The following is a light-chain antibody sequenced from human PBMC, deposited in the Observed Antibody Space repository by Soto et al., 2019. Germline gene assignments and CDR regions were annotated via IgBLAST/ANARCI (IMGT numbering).Light chain of an antibody. CDR3: YQDGSLPIA. V-gene: IGKV3-20*01. CDR2: SAS. Sequence: EIMLTQCPGTLSLSPGERATLSGRASQSLSGGYLAWFQQKPGQTTRLLIYSASNRVTDIPDRFGGSGSGTDLSFTTSSLAPEGFVVYYCYQDGSLPIAFGQGTRL. J-gene: IGKJ5*01. CDR1: QSLSGGY.